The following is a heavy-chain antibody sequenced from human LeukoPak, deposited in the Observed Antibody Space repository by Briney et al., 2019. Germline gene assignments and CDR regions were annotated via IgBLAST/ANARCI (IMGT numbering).Heavy chain of an antibody. CDR1: GFTFSSYG. D-gene: IGHD6-19*01. V-gene: IGHV3-30*18. CDR2: ISYDGSNK. CDR3: AKTVGQWLELYYYYGMDV. Sequence: PGGSQRLSCAASGFTFSSYGMHWVRQAPGKGLEWVAVISYDGSNKYYADSVKGRFTISRDNSKNTLYLQMNSLRAEDTAVYYCAKTVGQWLELYYYYGMDVWGQGTTGTVSS. J-gene: IGHJ6*02.